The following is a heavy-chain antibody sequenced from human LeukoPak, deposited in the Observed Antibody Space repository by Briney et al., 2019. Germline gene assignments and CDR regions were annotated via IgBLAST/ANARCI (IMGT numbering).Heavy chain of an antibody. J-gene: IGHJ6*02. V-gene: IGHV3-23*01. CDR3: AKAVWFGEFDYYFFGLDV. Sequence: GGSLRLSCAAFGFTFSSYAMCWARQAPGKGLEWVSAISGSGGDTYYADSVKGRFTLSRDNSKNTLYLQMNSLRPEDTALYYCAKAVWFGEFDYYFFGLDVWGQGTTVTVSS. CDR1: GFTFSSYA. CDR2: ISGSGGDT. D-gene: IGHD3-10*01.